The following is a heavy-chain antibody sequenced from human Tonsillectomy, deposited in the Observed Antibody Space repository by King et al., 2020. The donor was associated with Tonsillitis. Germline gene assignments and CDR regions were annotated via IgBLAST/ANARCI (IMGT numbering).Heavy chain of an antibody. Sequence: VQLVESGGGLVQPGGSLRLSCIGSGFTFSEYWMTWVRQAPGKGLEWVANIRKDGSVIHYLDSVKGRFTIYRDNARKSLYLQMDSLRAEDTAAYHCARDFSPSDGSRIYFDAFDIGAKGQRSPS. J-gene: IGHJ3*02. CDR3: ARDFSPSDGSRIYFDAFDI. CDR2: IRKDGSVI. V-gene: IGHV3-7*01. D-gene: IGHD3-10*01. CDR1: GFTFSEYW.